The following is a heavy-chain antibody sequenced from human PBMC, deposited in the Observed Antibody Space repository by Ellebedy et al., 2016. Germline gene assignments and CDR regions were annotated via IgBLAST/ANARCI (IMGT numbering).Heavy chain of an antibody. D-gene: IGHD2-15*01. CDR3: ARDRGGNWFDP. J-gene: IGHJ5*02. CDR1: GFTVSSNY. V-gene: IGHV3-53*04. Sequence: GGSLRLXXAASGFTVSSNYMSWVRQAPGKGLEWVSVIYSGGSTYYADSVKGRFTISRHNSKNTLYLQMNSLRAEDTAVYYCARDRGGNWFDPWGQGTLVTVSS. CDR2: IYSGGST.